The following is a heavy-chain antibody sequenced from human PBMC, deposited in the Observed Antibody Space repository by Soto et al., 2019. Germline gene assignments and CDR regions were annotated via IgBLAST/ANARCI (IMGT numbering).Heavy chain of an antibody. Sequence: QVQLVEFGGGVGQPGRSLRLSCAVSGFTFSKHGMHWVRQAPGKGLEWVAVILADGSRQHYGDSVKGRFTISRDNAKNTLFLQMESLRAEDTAVYYCARDDDFPDNGLDYWGQGILVTVS. CDR1: GFTFSKHG. V-gene: IGHV3-33*01. CDR3: ARDDDFPDNGLDY. D-gene: IGHD1-1*01. J-gene: IGHJ4*02. CDR2: ILADGSRQ.